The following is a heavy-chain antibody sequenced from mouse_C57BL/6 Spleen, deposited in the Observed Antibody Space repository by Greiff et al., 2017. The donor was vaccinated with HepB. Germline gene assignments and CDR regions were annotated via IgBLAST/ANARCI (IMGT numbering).Heavy chain of an antibody. Sequence: EVQLQQSGPELVKPGASVKISCKASGYTFTDYYMNWVKQSHGKSLEWIGDINPNNGGTSYNQMFKGKATLTVDKSSSTAYMELRSLTSEDSAVYYCASGGNYEEYAMDYWGQGTSVTVSS. CDR2: INPNNGGT. D-gene: IGHD2-1*01. CDR3: ASGGNYEEYAMDY. V-gene: IGHV1-26*01. J-gene: IGHJ4*01. CDR1: GYTFTDYY.